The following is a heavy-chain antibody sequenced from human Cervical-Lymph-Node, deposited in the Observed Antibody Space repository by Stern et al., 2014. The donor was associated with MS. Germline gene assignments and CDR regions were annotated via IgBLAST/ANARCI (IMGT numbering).Heavy chain of an antibody. CDR3: ARHPPRRKWDDPNYGMDV. CDR2: IYPDDSDI. V-gene: IGHV5-51*01. CDR1: GYTFTNNW. D-gene: IGHD1-1*01. J-gene: IGHJ6*02. Sequence: VQLVQSGAEVKKPGESLKISCKGSGYTFTNNWIAWVRQMPGKGLEWMGIIYPDDSDIRYSPSLQGQVTISADKSISPAYLQWRSLKPADRAVYYWARHPPRRKWDDPNYGMDVWGQGTTVTVSS.